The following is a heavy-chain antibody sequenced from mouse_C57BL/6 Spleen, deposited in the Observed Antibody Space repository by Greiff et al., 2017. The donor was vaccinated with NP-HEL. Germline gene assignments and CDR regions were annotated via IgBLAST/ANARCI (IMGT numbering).Heavy chain of an antibody. Sequence: EVMLVESGGGLVKPGGSLKLSCAASGFTFSSYAMSWVRQTPEKRLEWVATISDGGSYTYYPDNVKGRFTISRDNAKKNLYLQMSHLKSEDTAMYYCARVGTAQATAWFAYWGQGTLVTVSA. V-gene: IGHV5-4*03. J-gene: IGHJ3*01. D-gene: IGHD3-2*02. CDR2: ISDGGSYT. CDR3: ARVGTAQATAWFAY. CDR1: GFTFSSYA.